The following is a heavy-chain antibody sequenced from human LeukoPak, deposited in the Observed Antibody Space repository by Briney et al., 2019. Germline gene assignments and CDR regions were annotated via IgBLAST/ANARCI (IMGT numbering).Heavy chain of an antibody. V-gene: IGHV3-21*01. CDR2: ISSSSYI. J-gene: IGHJ4*02. CDR3: ARGSIAVAGRDKFDY. Sequence: GGSLRLSCAASGFTFSSYGMNWVRQAPGKGLEWVSSISSSSYIYYADSVKGRFTISRDNAKNSLYLQMNSLRAEDTAVYYCARGSIAVAGRDKFDYWGQGTLVTVSS. D-gene: IGHD6-19*01. CDR1: GFTFSSYG.